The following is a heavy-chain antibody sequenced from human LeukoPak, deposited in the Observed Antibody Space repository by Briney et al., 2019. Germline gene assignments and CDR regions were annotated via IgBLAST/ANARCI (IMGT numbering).Heavy chain of an antibody. CDR3: AKDMGRYWSSTSCYHERPVGY. CDR2: ISWVGGST. J-gene: IGHJ4*02. Sequence: QPGRYLRLSCEACGLAFDDYAMQWVRHAPGRGLEWVSVISWVGGSTVYAESVKDRFNVSRENRKHHLYLERNSLLNEDSALFHCAKDMGRYWSSTSCYHERPVGYWGQGTLVTVSS. CDR1: GLAFDDYA. V-gene: IGHV3-43*02. D-gene: IGHD2-2*01.